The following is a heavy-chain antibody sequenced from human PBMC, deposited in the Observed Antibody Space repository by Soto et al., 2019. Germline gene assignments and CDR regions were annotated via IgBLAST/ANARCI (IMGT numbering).Heavy chain of an antibody. V-gene: IGHV3-66*01. CDR3: ARDFGYCSGGSCHGAFDI. D-gene: IGHD2-15*01. J-gene: IGHJ3*02. CDR2: IYSGGST. Sequence: GGSLRLSCAASGFTVSSNYMSWVRQAPGKGLEWVSVIYSGGSTYYADSVKGRFTISRDNSKNTLYLQMNSLRAEDTAVYYCARDFGYCSGGSCHGAFDIWGQGTMVTVSS. CDR1: GFTVSSNY.